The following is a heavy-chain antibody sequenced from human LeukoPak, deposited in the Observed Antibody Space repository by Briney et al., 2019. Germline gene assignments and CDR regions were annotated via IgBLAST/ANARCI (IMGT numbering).Heavy chain of an antibody. CDR3: ARGPYGSGSPLSFFSY. V-gene: IGHV1-3*01. CDR1: GYTFTSYA. CDR2: INAGNGNT. Sequence: ASVKVSCKASGYTFTSYAMHWVRQAPGQRLEWMGWINAGNGNTKYSQKFQGRVTITRDTSASTAYMELSSLRSEDTAVYYCARGPYGSGSPLSFFSYWGQGTLVTVSS. D-gene: IGHD3-10*01. J-gene: IGHJ4*02.